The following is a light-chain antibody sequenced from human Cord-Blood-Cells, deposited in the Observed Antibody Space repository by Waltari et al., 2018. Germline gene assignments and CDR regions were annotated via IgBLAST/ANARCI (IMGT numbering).Light chain of an antibody. V-gene: IGLV1-47*01. J-gene: IGLJ3*02. CDR1: SSNIGSNY. CDR2: RNN. CDR3: AAWDDSLSGWV. Sequence: QSVLTQPPSASGTPGQRVTISCSGTSSNIGSNYVYWYQQLPGTAPKRLIYRNNQRPSGVPYRFSGSKSGTSASLAISGRRSEDEADYYCAAWDDSLSGWVFGGGTKLTVL.